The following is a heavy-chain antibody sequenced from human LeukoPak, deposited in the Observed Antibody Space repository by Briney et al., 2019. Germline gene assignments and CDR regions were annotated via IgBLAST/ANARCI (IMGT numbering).Heavy chain of an antibody. CDR3: SRVGSSGWPNYFDS. J-gene: IGHJ4*02. Sequence: GGSLRLSCSASGFTFSGYAMHWVRQATGKGLEWVSVIGTSGDTYYAGSVKGRFTISRENAKNSLYLQMNSLTAGDTAVYFCSRVGSSGWPNYFDSWGQGTLVTVSS. CDR2: IGTSGDT. D-gene: IGHD6-19*01. V-gene: IGHV3-13*04. CDR1: GFTFSGYA.